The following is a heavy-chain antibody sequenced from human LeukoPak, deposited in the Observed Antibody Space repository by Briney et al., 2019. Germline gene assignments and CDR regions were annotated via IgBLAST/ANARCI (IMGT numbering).Heavy chain of an antibody. CDR2: TYYSGST. V-gene: IGHV4-31*03. D-gene: IGHD3-3*01. Sequence: SETLSLTCTVSGGSISSGGYYWSWIRQHPGKGLEWIGYTYYSGSTYYNPSLKSRVTISVDTSKNQFSLKLSSVTAADTAVYYCARSGYDFWSGYLDWGQGTLVTVSS. CDR1: GGSISSGGYY. J-gene: IGHJ4*02. CDR3: ARSGYDFWSGYLD.